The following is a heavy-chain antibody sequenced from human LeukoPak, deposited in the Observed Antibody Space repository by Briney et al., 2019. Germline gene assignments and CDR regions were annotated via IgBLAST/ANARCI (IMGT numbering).Heavy chain of an antibody. J-gene: IGHJ4*02. V-gene: IGHV3-9*01. CDR2: ISWNSGSI. Sequence: QTGGSLRLSCAASGFTFDDYAMHWVRQAPGKGLEWVSGISWNSGSIGYADSVKGRFTISRDNAKNSLYLQMNSLRAEDTALYYCAKDSGSSGSYYYYFDYWGQGTLVTVSS. CDR3: AKDSGSSGSYYYYFDY. CDR1: GFTFDDYA. D-gene: IGHD3-10*01.